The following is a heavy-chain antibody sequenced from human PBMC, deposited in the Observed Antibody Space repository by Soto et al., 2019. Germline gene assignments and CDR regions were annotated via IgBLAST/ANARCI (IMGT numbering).Heavy chain of an antibody. V-gene: IGHV4-59*01. CDR2: IYYSGST. CDR3: ARGSSSGWPRGDWFDP. D-gene: IGHD6-19*01. CDR1: GGSISSYY. Sequence: ASETLSLTCTVSGGSISSYYWSWIRQPPGKGLEWIGYIYYSGSTNYNPSLKSRVTISVDTSKNQFSLKLSSVTAADTAVYYCARGSSSGWPRGDWFDPWGQGTLVTVSS. J-gene: IGHJ5*02.